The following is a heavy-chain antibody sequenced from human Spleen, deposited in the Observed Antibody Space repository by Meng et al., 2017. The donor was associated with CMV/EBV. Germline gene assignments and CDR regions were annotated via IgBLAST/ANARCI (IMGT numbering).Heavy chain of an antibody. CDR1: GFTFSSYG. J-gene: IGHJ4*02. Sequence: GESLKISCAASGFTFSSYGMHWVRQAPGKGLEWVAVIWNDGSNKYYADSVKGRFTISRDNSKNTLYLQMNSLRAEDTAVYYCASRVALDYWGQGTLVTVSS. CDR3: ASRVALDY. CDR2: IWNDGSNK. D-gene: IGHD5-12*01. V-gene: IGHV3-33*01.